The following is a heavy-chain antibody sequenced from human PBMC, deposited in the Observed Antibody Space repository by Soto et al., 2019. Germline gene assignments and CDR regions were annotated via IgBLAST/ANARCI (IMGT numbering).Heavy chain of an antibody. Sequence: PGGSLRLSCAASGFTFSSYGMHWVRQAPGKGLEWVAVISYDGSNKYYADSVKGRFTISRDNSKNTLYLQMNSLRAEDTAVYYCAKATGIQLWFRYYFDYGGQGTLVTV. CDR2: ISYDGSNK. CDR1: GFTFSSYG. J-gene: IGHJ4*02. CDR3: AKATGIQLWFRYYFDY. V-gene: IGHV3-30*18. D-gene: IGHD5-18*01.